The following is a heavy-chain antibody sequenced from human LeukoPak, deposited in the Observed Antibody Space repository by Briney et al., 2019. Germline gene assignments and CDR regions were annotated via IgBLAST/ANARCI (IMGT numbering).Heavy chain of an antibody. V-gene: IGHV1-2*02. CDR3: ARARWQLVPYFDS. Sequence: GASVKVSCKASGYIFTDYYMHWVRQAPGQGLEWMGWINPNSGGTNFAQKFQGRVAMTRDTSISTAYMELGSLRSDDTAVYYCARARWQLVPYFDSWGQGTLVTVSS. CDR1: GYIFTDYY. D-gene: IGHD6-6*01. J-gene: IGHJ4*02. CDR2: INPNSGGT.